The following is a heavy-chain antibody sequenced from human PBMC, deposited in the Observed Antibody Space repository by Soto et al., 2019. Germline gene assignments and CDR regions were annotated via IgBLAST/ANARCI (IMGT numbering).Heavy chain of an antibody. V-gene: IGHV2-5*02. D-gene: IGHD3-16*01. J-gene: IGHJ4*02. Sequence: QITLKESGPTLVKPTQTLTLTCTFSGFSLSTSGVGVGWIRQPPGKALEWLALIYWDDDKRYSPSLKSRLTITKDTPKTQVVLTMTNMDPADTATYYCAHRRRGSYFDDWGQGTLVTVSS. CDR3: AHRRRGSYFDD. CDR1: GFSLSTSGVG. CDR2: IYWDDDK.